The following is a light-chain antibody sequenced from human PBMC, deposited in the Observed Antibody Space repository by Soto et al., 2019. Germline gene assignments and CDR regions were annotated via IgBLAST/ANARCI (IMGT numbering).Light chain of an antibody. CDR3: TSWSTSTTMI. CDR1: SSDIGAYNF. CDR2: DVN. V-gene: IGLV2-14*03. Sequence: QSALTQPASVSGSPGQSITISCTGTSSDIGAYNFVSWYQQHPGKAPKLMLYDVNIRPSGVYNRFSGSNSGNTSSLTISGLQAEDEGDYYCTSWSTSTTMIFGGGTKLTVL. J-gene: IGLJ2*01.